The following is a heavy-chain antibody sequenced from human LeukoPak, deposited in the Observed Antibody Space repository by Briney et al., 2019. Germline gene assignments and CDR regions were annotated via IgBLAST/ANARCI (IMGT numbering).Heavy chain of an antibody. CDR3: ARGAVAGTGDDWFDP. Sequence: EESLKISCKGSGYNFINFWIGWVRQMPGKGLEWMGIIYPGDSDTRYSPSFQGQVTISADKSISIAYLQWSSLKASDTAMYYCARGAVAGTGDDWFDPWGQGTLVTVSS. D-gene: IGHD6-19*01. V-gene: IGHV5-51*01. CDR2: IYPGDSDT. CDR1: GYNFINFW. J-gene: IGHJ5*02.